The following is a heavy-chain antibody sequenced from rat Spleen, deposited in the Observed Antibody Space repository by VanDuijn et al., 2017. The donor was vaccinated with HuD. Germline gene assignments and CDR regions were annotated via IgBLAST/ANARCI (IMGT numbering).Heavy chain of an antibody. CDR3: TRGEGTMMVLITTGFDY. CDR1: GFSFSDYG. D-gene: IGHD1-12*02. J-gene: IGHJ2*01. V-gene: IGHV5-25*01. CDR2: ISTSGGST. Sequence: EVQLVESGGVLVQPGRSMKLSCAASGFSFSDYGMAWVLQAPTKGLEWVATISTSGGSTYYRDSVKGRFTISRDNAKSTLYLQMNSLRSEDTATYYCTRGEGTMMVLITTGFDYWGQGVMVTVSS.